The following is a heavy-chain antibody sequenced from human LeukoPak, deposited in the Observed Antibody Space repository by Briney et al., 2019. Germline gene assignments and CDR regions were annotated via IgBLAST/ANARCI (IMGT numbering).Heavy chain of an antibody. CDR1: GDSVSTNSAA. D-gene: IGHD2-21*02. J-gene: IGHJ5*01. CDR3: ARGNRDFDS. V-gene: IGHV6-1*01. CDR2: TYYRSKWYH. Sequence: SQTLSLTCAISGDSVSTNSAAWNWIRRSPSRGLEWLGRTYYRSKWYHDYAPSVQSRITINPDTSKNQFSLHLNSVTPEDTAVYYCARGNRDFDSWGQGTLITVSS.